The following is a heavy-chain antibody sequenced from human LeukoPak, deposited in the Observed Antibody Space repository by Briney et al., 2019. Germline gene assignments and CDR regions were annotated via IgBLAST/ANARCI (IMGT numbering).Heavy chain of an antibody. CDR1: GFTVSSNY. CDR2: IYSGGST. Sequence: GGSLRLSCAASGFTVSSNYMSWVRQAPGKGLEWVSVIYSGGSTYYADSVKGRLTISRDNSKNTLYLQMNSLRAEDTAVYYCAKGAHYYDSSGYYSGSNYFDYWGQEPWSPSPQ. J-gene: IGHJ4*01. V-gene: IGHV3-53*01. CDR3: AKGAHYYDSSGYYSGSNYFDY. D-gene: IGHD3-22*01.